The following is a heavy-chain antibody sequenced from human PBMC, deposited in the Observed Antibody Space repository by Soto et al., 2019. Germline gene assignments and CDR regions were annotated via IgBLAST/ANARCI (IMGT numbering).Heavy chain of an antibody. CDR3: ARRHEVTTAFDDALDI. CDR1: GFTFSNIA. V-gene: IGHV3-30-3*01. Sequence: QVQLVESGGGVVQPGASLRLSCAASGFTFSNIAMHWVRQAPGKGLEWLAVISHDGGSKTYADFVKGRFTISRDNSRNTLYLQMNSLRSEDTAVYHCARRHEVTTAFDDALDIWGQGTMVTVSS. CDR2: ISHDGGSK. D-gene: IGHD4-17*01. J-gene: IGHJ3*02.